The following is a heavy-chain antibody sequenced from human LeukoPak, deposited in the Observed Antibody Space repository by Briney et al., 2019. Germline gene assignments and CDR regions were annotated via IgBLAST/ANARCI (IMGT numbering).Heavy chain of an antibody. V-gene: IGHV3-NL1*01. Sequence: GGSLRLSCAASGFTFSSYGMHWVRQAPGKGLEWVSVIYSGGSTYYADSVKGRFTISRDNSKNTLYLQMNSLRAEDTAVYYCAKGRTFWDYWGQGTLVTVSS. D-gene: IGHD3-3*01. J-gene: IGHJ4*02. CDR1: GFTFSSYG. CDR3: AKGRTFWDY. CDR2: IYSGGST.